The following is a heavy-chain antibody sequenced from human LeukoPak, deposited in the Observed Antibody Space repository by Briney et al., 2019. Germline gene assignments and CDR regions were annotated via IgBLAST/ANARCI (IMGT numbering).Heavy chain of an antibody. V-gene: IGHV4-30-4*01. CDR2: IYYSGST. Sequence: SETLCLTWTVSGGSIGSGDYYWSWIRQPPGKGLEWIGYIYYSGSTYYNPSLKSRVTISVDTSKNQFSLKLSSVTAADTAVYYCAAQQLVGKVGFDPWGQGTLVTVSS. D-gene: IGHD6-13*01. CDR1: GGSIGSGDYY. J-gene: IGHJ5*02. CDR3: AAQQLVGKVGFDP.